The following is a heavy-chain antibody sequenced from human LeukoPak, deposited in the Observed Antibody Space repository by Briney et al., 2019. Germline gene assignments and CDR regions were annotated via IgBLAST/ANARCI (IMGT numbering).Heavy chain of an antibody. CDR1: GFTVTTNY. J-gene: IGHJ4*02. V-gene: IGHV3-66*01. Sequence: GGSLRLSCTASGFTVTTNYMSWVRQAPGKGLEWVSIIHRDGSTYYADSVKGRFTTSRDTSKNTLYIQMNSLRAEDTGVYYCARDGEHVLAHDYWGQGTLVTVSS. CDR3: ARDGEHVLAHDY. CDR2: IHRDGST. D-gene: IGHD2-15*01.